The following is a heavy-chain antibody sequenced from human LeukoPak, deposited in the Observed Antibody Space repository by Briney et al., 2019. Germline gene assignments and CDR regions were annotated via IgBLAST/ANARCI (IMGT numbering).Heavy chain of an antibody. V-gene: IGHV1-8*03. J-gene: IGHJ6*03. CDR1: GYTFTSYD. D-gene: IGHD1-26*01. CDR2: MNPNSGNT. Sequence: ASVKVSCKASGYTFTSYDINWVRQANGQGLEWMGWMNPNSGNTGYAQKFQGRVTITRNTSISTAYMELSSLRSEDTAVYYCARGMVGATLRADFYYYYYYMDVWGKGTTVTVSS. CDR3: ARGMVGATLRADFYYYYYYMDV.